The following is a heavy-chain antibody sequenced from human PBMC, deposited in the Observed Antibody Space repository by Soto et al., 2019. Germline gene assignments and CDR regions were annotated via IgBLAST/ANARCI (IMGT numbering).Heavy chain of an antibody. V-gene: IGHV3-23*01. CDR2: VMGGGGGT. D-gene: IGHD2-2*01. CDR1: GFTFSGHT. Sequence: EVQLLESGGGLVQPGGTLRLSCAASGFTFSGHTTSWVRQGPGKGLEWVSGVMGGGGGTYYADSVKGRFTISRDNSKNTLYLQMDSLRAEDTAVYYCAKGEGYCGTSGCFGYFAYWGQGTLVTVSS. CDR3: AKGEGYCGTSGCFGYFAY. J-gene: IGHJ4*02.